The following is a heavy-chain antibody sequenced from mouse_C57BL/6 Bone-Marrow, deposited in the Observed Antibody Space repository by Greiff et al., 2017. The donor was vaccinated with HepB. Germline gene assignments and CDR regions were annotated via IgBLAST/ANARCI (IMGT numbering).Heavy chain of an antibody. CDR3: ARNYYGSSYGFAY. J-gene: IGHJ3*01. V-gene: IGHV1-59*01. CDR1: GYTFTSYW. CDR2: IDPSDSYT. Sequence: QVQLQQPGAELVRPGPSVKLSCKASGYTFTSYWMHWVKQRPGQGLEWIGVIDPSDSYTNYNQKFKGKATLTVDTSSSTAYMQLSSLTSADSAVYYCARNYYGSSYGFAYWGQGTLVTVSA. D-gene: IGHD1-1*01.